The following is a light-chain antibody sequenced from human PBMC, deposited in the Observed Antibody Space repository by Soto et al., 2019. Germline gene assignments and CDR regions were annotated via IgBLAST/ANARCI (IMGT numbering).Light chain of an antibody. J-gene: IGKJ1*01. CDR2: DAS. CDR1: QSVSSY. Sequence: EIVLTQSPATLSLSPGERATLSCRASQSVSSYLAWYQHKPGQAPRLLIYDASNRATGIPARFSGSGSGTEFTLTVSSLQPDDFATYYCHQYHNFPRTFGQGTKVDIK. V-gene: IGKV3-11*01. CDR3: HQYHNFPRT.